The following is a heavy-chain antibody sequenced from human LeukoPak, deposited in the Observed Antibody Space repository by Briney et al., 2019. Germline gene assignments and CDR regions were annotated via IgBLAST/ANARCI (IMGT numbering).Heavy chain of an antibody. J-gene: IGHJ3*02. CDR2: ISSSGDKT. V-gene: IGHV3-64D*06. CDR1: GFTFSSYA. CDR3: GRFGDAFDI. Sequence: GGSLRLSCSASGFTFSSYAMHWVRQAPGKGLEYVSAISSSGDKTYYADSGKGRFTISRDNSKNTLHLQMSSLRPDDTAVYYCGRFGDAFDIWGQGTIVTVSS. D-gene: IGHD3-10*01.